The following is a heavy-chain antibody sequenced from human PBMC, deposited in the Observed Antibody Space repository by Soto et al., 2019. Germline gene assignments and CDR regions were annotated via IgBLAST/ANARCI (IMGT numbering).Heavy chain of an antibody. V-gene: IGHV3-48*01. D-gene: IGHD7-27*01. CDR1: GFILSDCA. Sequence: EVQLVESGGGLVQPGGSLRLSCATSGFILSDCAMNWVRQAPGKGLEWVSYISSSSSVIDYADSVKGRFTVSRDNARNSLYLQMNSLRAEDTAVYYCARDLSWGSNWYDYMDVWGKGTTVIVSS. CDR2: ISSSSSVI. J-gene: IGHJ6*03. CDR3: ARDLSWGSNWYDYMDV.